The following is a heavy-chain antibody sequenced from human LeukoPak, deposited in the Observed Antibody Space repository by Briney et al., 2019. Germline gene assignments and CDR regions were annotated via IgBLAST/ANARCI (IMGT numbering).Heavy chain of an antibody. V-gene: IGHV1-2*02. D-gene: IGHD2-21*02. J-gene: IGHJ5*01. CDR3: AGMDLDGGDSIGFDS. CDR1: GYTFTGYF. Sequence: ASVTVSCKASGYTFTGYFMHWVRQAPGQGLEWMGWINPNIGDASYAQKFQGRVTMTRDRSINTAYMELSRLTSDDTAVYYCAGMDLDGGDSIGFDSWGQGTLVTVSS. CDR2: INPNIGDA.